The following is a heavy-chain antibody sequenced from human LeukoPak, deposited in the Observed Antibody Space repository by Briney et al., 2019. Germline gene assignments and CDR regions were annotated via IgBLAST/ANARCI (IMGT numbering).Heavy chain of an antibody. CDR2: IYYSGST. CDR3: ARGYSSGWYAQNWFDP. Sequence: SETLSLTCTVSGGSISSYYWSWIRQPPGKGLEWIGYIYYSGSTNYNPSLKGRVTISVDTSKNQFSLKLSSVTAADTAVYYCARGYSSGWYAQNWFDPWGQGTLVTVSS. V-gene: IGHV4-59*01. D-gene: IGHD6-19*01. J-gene: IGHJ5*02. CDR1: GGSISSYY.